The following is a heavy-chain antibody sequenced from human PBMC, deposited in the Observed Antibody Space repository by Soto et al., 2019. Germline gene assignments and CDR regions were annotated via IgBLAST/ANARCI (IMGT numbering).Heavy chain of an antibody. CDR2: IIPIFGTA. J-gene: IGHJ3*02. CDR3: AREYGWNDAFDI. Sequence: ASVKVSCKASGGTFSSYAISWVRQAPGQGLEWMGGIIPIFGTANYAQKFQGRVTITADESTSTAYMELSSLRSEDTAVYYCAREYGWNDAFDIWGQGTMVTVSS. V-gene: IGHV1-69*13. D-gene: IGHD2-8*02. CDR1: GGTFSSYA.